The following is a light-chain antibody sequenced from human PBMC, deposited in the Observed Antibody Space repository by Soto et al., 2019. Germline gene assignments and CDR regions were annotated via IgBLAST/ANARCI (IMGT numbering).Light chain of an antibody. J-gene: IGLJ1*01. CDR3: SSHTISSALQV. CDR2: GFS. V-gene: IGLV2-14*01. CDR1: ISDFVVYNY. Sequence: QSLLTRPASVSGSPGQSIAISCTGTISDFVVYNYVSWYQQHPGKAPKLMIYGFSNRPSGVSNRFSGSKSGNTASLTISGLQADDEADYYCSSHTISSALQVFGTGTKVTVL.